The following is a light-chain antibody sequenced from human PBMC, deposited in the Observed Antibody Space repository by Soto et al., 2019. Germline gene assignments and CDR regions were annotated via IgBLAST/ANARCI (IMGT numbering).Light chain of an antibody. V-gene: IGLV4-60*03. CDR1: SGHSSYI. CDR3: ETWDSNTKV. J-gene: IGLJ1*01. CDR2: LEGSGSY. Sequence: QPVLTQSSSASASLGSSVKLTCTLSSGHSSYIIAWHQQQPGKAPRYLMKLEGSGSYNKGSGVPDRFSGSSSGADRYLTISNPQSEDEADYYCETWDSNTKVFGTGTKLTVL.